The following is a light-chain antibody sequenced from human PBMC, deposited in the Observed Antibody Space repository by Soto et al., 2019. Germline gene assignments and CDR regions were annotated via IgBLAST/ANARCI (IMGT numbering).Light chain of an antibody. Sequence: HSALTQPASVSGSPGQSITIAFTGTSSDVGGYNYVSWYQQHPGKAPKLMIYEVSNRPSGVSNRFSGSKSGNTASLTISGLQAEDEADYYCSSYTSSSTLVVFGTGTKVTVL. CDR1: SSDVGGYNY. CDR2: EVS. V-gene: IGLV2-14*01. J-gene: IGLJ1*01. CDR3: SSYTSSSTLVV.